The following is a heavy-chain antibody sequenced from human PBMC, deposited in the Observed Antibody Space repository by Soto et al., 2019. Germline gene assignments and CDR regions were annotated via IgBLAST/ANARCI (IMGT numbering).Heavy chain of an antibody. Sequence: ASVKVSCKASGYTFTSYGISWVRQAPGQGLEWMGWISAYNGNTNYAQELQGRVTMTTDTSTSTAYMELRSLRSDDTAVYYCAILVVGITMIVDDYWGQGTLVTVSS. V-gene: IGHV1-18*01. CDR3: AILVVGITMIVDDY. D-gene: IGHD3-22*01. CDR2: ISAYNGNT. CDR1: GYTFTSYG. J-gene: IGHJ4*02.